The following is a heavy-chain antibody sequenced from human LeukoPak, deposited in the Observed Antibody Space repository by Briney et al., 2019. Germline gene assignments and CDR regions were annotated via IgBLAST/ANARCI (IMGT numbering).Heavy chain of an antibody. CDR2: ISWNSGSI. CDR3: AKDGPYGDYSYYFDY. Sequence: GGSLILSCAASGFTFDDYAMHWVRQAPGKGLEWVSGISWNSGSIGYADSVKGRFTISRDNAKNSLYLQMNSLRAEDTALYYCAKDGPYGDYSYYFDYWGQGTLVTVSS. D-gene: IGHD4-17*01. CDR1: GFTFDDYA. V-gene: IGHV3-9*01. J-gene: IGHJ4*02.